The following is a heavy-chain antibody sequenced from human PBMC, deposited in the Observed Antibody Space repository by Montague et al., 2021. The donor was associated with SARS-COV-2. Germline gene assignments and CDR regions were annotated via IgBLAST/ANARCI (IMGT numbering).Heavy chain of an antibody. CDR1: GTSFSGYH. J-gene: IGHJ6*03. D-gene: IGHD3-10*01. CDR3: ARLSDGVVPSPILGVGPYYSYYYVDV. CDR2: INHGGST. V-gene: IGHV4-34*01. Sequence: SETLSLTCAVHGTSFSGYHRTWIRQPPGRGLEWIGEINHGGSTKYSPSLKSRLTISVDTSKNQFSLKLTSVAAADTAVYYCARLSDGVVPSPILGVGPYYSYYYVDVWGRGTTVTVSS.